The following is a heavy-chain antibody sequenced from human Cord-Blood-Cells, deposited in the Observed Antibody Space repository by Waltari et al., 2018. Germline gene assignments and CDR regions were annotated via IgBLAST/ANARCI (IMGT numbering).Heavy chain of an antibody. CDR1: GGSFSGYY. CDR2: INHSGST. Sequence: QVQLQQWGAGLLKPSEPLSLTCAVYGGSFSGYYRSWSRQPPGKGLEWIGEINHSGSTNYNPSLKSRVTISVDTSKNQFSLKLSSVTAADTAVYYCARGRFDVVVVAARAFDIWGQGTMVTVSS. CDR3: ARGRFDVVVVAARAFDI. D-gene: IGHD2-15*01. J-gene: IGHJ3*02. V-gene: IGHV4-34*01.